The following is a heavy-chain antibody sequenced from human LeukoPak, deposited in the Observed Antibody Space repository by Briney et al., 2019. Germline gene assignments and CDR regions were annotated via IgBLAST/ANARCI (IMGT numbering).Heavy chain of an antibody. D-gene: IGHD6-13*01. Sequence: GGSLRLSCAASGFTFNRHWMTWVRQAPGKGLEWIANVNPDMSEKNYVESVKGRFTISRDKVKNSLYLQMNSLRAEDTAVYYCARDLGSSWFSNWFDPWGQGTLVTVSS. CDR2: VNPDMSEK. CDR1: GFTFNRHW. J-gene: IGHJ5*02. CDR3: ARDLGSSWFSNWFDP. V-gene: IGHV3-7*01.